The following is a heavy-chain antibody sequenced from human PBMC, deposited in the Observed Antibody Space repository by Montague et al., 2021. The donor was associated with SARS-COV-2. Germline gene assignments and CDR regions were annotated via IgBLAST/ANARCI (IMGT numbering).Heavy chain of an antibody. Sequence: SQTLSLTCTVSGGSITSYYWSWIRQPPGKGLEYIGYIYYSGSTNYSPSLKSRVTMSVGTSKNQFSLTLSSVTAADTAVYYCARGDGHYYGSGTYSYYWGQGTLVTVSS. CDR3: ARGDGHYYGSGTYSYY. D-gene: IGHD3-10*01. CDR2: IYYSGST. V-gene: IGHV4-59*01. CDR1: GGSITSYY. J-gene: IGHJ4*02.